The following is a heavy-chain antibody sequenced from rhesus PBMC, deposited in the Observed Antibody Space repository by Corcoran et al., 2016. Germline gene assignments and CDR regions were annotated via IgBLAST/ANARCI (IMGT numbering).Heavy chain of an antibody. CDR3: ATSGVVTEPNY. CDR2: IYGIGSST. V-gene: IGHV4-169*01. CDR1: GGSISSSY. J-gene: IGHJ4*01. Sequence: QLQLQESGPGLVKPSETLSVTCAVSGGSISSSYWSWIRQAPGKGLEWIGYIYGIGSSTNYNPSLKSRVTLSVDTSKNQLSLKLSSVTAADTAVYYCATSGVVTEPNYWGQGVLVTVSS. D-gene: IGHD3-16*01.